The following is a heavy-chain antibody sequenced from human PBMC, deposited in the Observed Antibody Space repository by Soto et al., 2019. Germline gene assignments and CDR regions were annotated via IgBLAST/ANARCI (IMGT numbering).Heavy chain of an antibody. CDR1: GFTFDDNA. D-gene: IGHD6-25*01. CDR2: ISWNSGTI. CDR3: ARDVYFITAAGGGIDD. J-gene: IGHJ4*02. Sequence: EVQLVESGGGLVQPGRSLRLSCAASGFTFDDNAMHWVRQSPGKGLEWVSGISWNSGTIAYADSVKGRFTISRDNAKNSLCLQMNSLRAEDTALYCCARDVYFITAAGGGIDDWGQGTLVTVSS. V-gene: IGHV3-9*01.